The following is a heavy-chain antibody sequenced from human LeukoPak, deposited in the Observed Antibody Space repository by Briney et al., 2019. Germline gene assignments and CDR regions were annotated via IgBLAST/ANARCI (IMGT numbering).Heavy chain of an antibody. D-gene: IGHD6-19*01. J-gene: IGHJ4*02. CDR1: GFTFSNYG. CDR3: AKDQGWAVAGDFDY. V-gene: IGHV3-23*01. CDR2: ITGSGGNT. Sequence: GGSLRLSCAASGFTFSNYGTNWVRQAPGKGLEWVSGITGSGGNTYYADSVKGRFTISRDNSKNTLYLQMNSLRAEDTAVYYCAKDQGWAVAGDFDYWGQGTLVTVSS.